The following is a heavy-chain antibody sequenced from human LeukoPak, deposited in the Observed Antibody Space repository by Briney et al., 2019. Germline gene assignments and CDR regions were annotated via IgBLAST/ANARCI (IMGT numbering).Heavy chain of an antibody. CDR1: GYTFTSYD. V-gene: IGHV1-2*02. CDR2: MNPNSGGT. Sequence: GASVKVSCKASGYTFTSYDIKWVRQATGQGLECMGWMNPNSGGTNYAQKFQGRVTMTRDTSISTAYMELSRLRSDDTAVYYCARGSTYYYDSSGYAYWGQGTLVTVSS. J-gene: IGHJ4*02. CDR3: ARGSTYYYDSSGYAY. D-gene: IGHD3-22*01.